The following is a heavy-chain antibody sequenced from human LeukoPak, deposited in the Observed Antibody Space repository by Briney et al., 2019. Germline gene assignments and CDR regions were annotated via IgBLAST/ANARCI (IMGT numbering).Heavy chain of an antibody. D-gene: IGHD5-18*01. CDR2: IYTSGST. J-gene: IGHJ4*02. V-gene: IGHV4-4*07. CDR3: ARDMRGRYSYGYPQYFDY. CDR1: GGSISSYY. Sequence: RSSETLSLTCTVSGGSISSYYWSWIRQPAGKGLEWIGRIYTSGSTNYNPSLKSRVTMSVDTSKNQFSLKLSSVTAADTAVYYCARDMRGRYSYGYPQYFDYWGQGTLVTVSS.